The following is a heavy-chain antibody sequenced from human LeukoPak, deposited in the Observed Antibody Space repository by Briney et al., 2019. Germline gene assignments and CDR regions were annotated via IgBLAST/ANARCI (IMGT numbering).Heavy chain of an antibody. V-gene: IGHV1-18*01. CDR2: ISAYNGNT. CDR1: GYTFTSYG. J-gene: IGHJ4*02. D-gene: IGHD3-16*01. CDR3: ARGVPKGGYFDY. Sequence: ASVEVSCKASGYTFTSYGISWVRQAPGQGLEWMGWISAYNGNTNYAQKLQGRVTITRDTSASTAYMELSSLRSEDTAVYYCARGVPKGGYFDYWGQGTLVTVSS.